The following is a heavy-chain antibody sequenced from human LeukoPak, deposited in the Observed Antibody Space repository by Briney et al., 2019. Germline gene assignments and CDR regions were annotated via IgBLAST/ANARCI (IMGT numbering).Heavy chain of an antibody. CDR2: IKQDGSEK. J-gene: IGHJ4*02. CDR3: ARGTGYSSSWTPLGGYFDY. Sequence: GGSLRLSCAASGFTFSSYWMCWVRQAPGKGLEWVANIKQDGSEKYYVDSVKGRFTISRDNAKNSLYLQMNSLRAEDTAVYYCARGTGYSSSWTPLGGYFDYWGQGTLVTVSS. CDR1: GFTFSSYW. V-gene: IGHV3-7*01. D-gene: IGHD6-13*01.